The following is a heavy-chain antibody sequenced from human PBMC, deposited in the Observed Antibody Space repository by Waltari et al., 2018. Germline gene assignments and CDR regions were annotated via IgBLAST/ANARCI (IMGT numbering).Heavy chain of an antibody. D-gene: IGHD3-10*01. Sequence: QVQLVQSGAAAKKPGASVKVSCKASGYTFSKYYMHWMRQATGQGLEWMGVINPSDGGTTYAQRFQGRVTMTRDTSTSTVYMELSSLRSEDTAVYYCATYGSGRYAHFDYWGQGTLVTVSS. CDR2: INPSDGGT. J-gene: IGHJ4*02. CDR1: GYTFSKYY. V-gene: IGHV1-46*01. CDR3: ATYGSGRYAHFDY.